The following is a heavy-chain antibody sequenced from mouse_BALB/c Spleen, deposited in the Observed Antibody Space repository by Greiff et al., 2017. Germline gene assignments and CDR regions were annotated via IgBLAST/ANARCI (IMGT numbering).Heavy chain of an antibody. J-gene: IGHJ2*01. CDR2: IDPANGNT. Sequence: EVKLQQSGAELVKPGASVKLSCTASGFNIKDTYMHWVKQRPEQGLEWIGRIDPANGNTKYDPKFQGKATITADTSSNTAYLQLSSLTSEATAVYYCARSGGSSYFDYWGQGTTLTVSS. D-gene: IGHD1-1*01. CDR3: ARSGGSSYFDY. CDR1: GFNIKDTY. V-gene: IGHV14-3*02.